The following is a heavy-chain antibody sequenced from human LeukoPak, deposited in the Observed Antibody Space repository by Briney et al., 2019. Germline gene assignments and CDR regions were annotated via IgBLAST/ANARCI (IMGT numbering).Heavy chain of an antibody. CDR1: GYTFTSYG. V-gene: IGHV1-18*01. CDR2: ISAYNGNT. Sequence: ASVEVSCKASGYTFTSYGISWVRQAPGQGLEWMGWISAYNGNTNYAQKLQGRVTMTTDTSTSTAYMELRSLRSDDTAVYYCATVYYYDSSGYYFFDYWGQGTLVTVSS. D-gene: IGHD3-22*01. J-gene: IGHJ4*02. CDR3: ATVYYYDSSGYYFFDY.